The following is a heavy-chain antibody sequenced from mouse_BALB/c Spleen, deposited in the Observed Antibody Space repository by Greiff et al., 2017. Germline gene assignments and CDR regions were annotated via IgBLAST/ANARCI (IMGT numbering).Heavy chain of an antibody. J-gene: IGHJ1*01. CDR1: GDSITSGY. CDR2: ISYSGST. CDR3: ARCGSSFYWYFDV. Sequence: VQLKESGPSLVKPSQTLSLTCSVTGDSITSGYWNWIRKFPGNKLEYMGYISYSGSTYYNPSLKSRISITRDTSKNQYYLQLNSVTTEDTATYYCARCGSSFYWYFDVWGAGTTVTVSS. D-gene: IGHD1-1*01. V-gene: IGHV3-8*02.